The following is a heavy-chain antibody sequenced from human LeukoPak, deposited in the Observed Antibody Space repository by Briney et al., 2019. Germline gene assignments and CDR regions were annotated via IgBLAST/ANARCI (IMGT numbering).Heavy chain of an antibody. CDR2: INPNSGGT. Sequence: ASVKVSCKASGYTFTGYYIHWVRQAPGQGLEWMGRINPNSGGTNYAQKFQGRVTMTRDTTISTAYLELGRLTSDDTAMYYCAEGGCSSSSCNNWYDPWGQGALVTVSS. J-gene: IGHJ5*02. V-gene: IGHV1-2*06. CDR1: GYTFTGYY. D-gene: IGHD2-2*01. CDR3: AEGGCSSSSCNNWYDP.